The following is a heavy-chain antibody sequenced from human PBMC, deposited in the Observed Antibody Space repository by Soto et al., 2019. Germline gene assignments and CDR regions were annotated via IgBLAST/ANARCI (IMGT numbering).Heavy chain of an antibody. D-gene: IGHD3-3*01. CDR2: ISYDGSNT. Sequence: PGGSLRLSCAASGSTFSSYGMHWVRQAPGKGLEWVALISYDGSNTYYADSVKGRFTISRDNSKNTLYLQMNSLRAEDTAIYYCARDGIMYYDFWSGLNWFDTWGQGTLVTVS. J-gene: IGHJ5*02. CDR3: ARDGIMYYDFWSGLNWFDT. CDR1: GSTFSSYG. V-gene: IGHV3-30*03.